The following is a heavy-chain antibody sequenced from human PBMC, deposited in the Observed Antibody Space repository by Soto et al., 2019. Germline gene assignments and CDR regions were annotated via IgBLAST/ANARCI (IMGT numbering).Heavy chain of an antibody. D-gene: IGHD6-19*01. CDR1: EFTFSNFA. CDR3: ARSQGLAVDGVYYFYGMDV. J-gene: IGHJ6*02. Sequence: QVQLVESGGGVVQPGRSLRLSCVASEFTFSNFAMHWVRQGPGKGLEWVAAIHYDGNKQYYGSSVKGRLTISRDNSKNTLYLQMTSLRDEDTAVYYCARSQGLAVDGVYYFYGMDVWGQGTTVTVSS. CDR2: IHYDGNKQ. V-gene: IGHV3-33*01.